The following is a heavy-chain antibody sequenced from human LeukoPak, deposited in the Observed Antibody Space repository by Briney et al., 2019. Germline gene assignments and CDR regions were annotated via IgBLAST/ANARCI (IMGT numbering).Heavy chain of an antibody. J-gene: IGHJ5*02. CDR1: GFTFSSYA. D-gene: IGHD1-1*01. Sequence: GGSLRLSCAASGFTFSSYAMHWVRQAPGKGLEWVANIKEDGSEKYYVDSVKGRFTISRDNSKNTLYLQMNSLRAEDTAVYYCARDALPGTLYNWFDPWGQGTLVTVSS. CDR3: ARDALPGTLYNWFDP. V-gene: IGHV3-7*01. CDR2: IKEDGSEK.